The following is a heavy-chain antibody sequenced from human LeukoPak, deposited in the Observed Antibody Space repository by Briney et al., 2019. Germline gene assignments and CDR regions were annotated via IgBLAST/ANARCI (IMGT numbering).Heavy chain of an antibody. Sequence: GGSLRLSCAASGFTFSNAWMSWVRQAPGKGLEWVGRIKSKTDGGTTDYAAPVKGRFTISRDDSKNTLYLQMNSLKTEDTALYYCTTESEMYYYGSGSYYPARGMDVWGQGTTVTVSS. D-gene: IGHD3-10*01. CDR3: TTESEMYYYGSGSYYPARGMDV. CDR2: IKSKTDGGTT. CDR1: GFTFSNAW. J-gene: IGHJ6*02. V-gene: IGHV3-15*01.